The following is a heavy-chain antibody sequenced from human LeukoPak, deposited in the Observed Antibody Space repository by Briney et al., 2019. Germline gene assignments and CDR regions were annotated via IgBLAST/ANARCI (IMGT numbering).Heavy chain of an antibody. J-gene: IGHJ4*02. Sequence: PGGSLRLSCAASGFTFDDYAMHWVRQAPGKGLEWVSGISWNSGSIGYADSVKGRFTISRDNAKNSLYLQMNSLRAEDTAVYYCARVEYHLLIGSPDYWGQGTLVTVSS. D-gene: IGHD3-9*01. CDR2: ISWNSGSI. CDR3: ARVEYHLLIGSPDY. CDR1: GFTFDDYA. V-gene: IGHV3-9*01.